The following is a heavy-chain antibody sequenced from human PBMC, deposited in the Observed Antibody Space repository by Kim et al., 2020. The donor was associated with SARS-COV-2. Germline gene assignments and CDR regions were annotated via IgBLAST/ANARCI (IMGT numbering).Heavy chain of an antibody. J-gene: IGHJ4*01. Sequence: SDTRYSPSFQGQVTISSDKSISTAYLQWSSLKASDTAMYYCSRQDGGNDYWGHGTLVTVSS. CDR2: SDT. V-gene: IGHV5-51*01. CDR3: SRQDGGNDY. D-gene: IGHD3-16*01.